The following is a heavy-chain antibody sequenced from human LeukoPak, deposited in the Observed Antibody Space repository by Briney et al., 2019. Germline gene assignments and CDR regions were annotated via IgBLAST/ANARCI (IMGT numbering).Heavy chain of an antibody. CDR3: ARDDGYSSGWYIITRFDY. CDR2: INPNSGGT. CDR1: GYTFTGYY. Sequence: ASVKFSCKASGYTFTGYYMHWVRQAPGQGLEWMGRINPNSGGTNYAQKFQGRVTMTRDTSISTAYMELSRLRSDDTAVYYCARDDGYSSGWYIITRFDYWGQGTLVTVSS. D-gene: IGHD6-19*01. V-gene: IGHV1-2*06. J-gene: IGHJ4*02.